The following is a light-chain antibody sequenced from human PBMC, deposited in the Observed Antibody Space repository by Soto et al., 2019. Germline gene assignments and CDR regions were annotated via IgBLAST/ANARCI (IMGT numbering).Light chain of an antibody. J-gene: IGKJ4*01. CDR2: WAS. Sequence: IVMTQSPDSLAVSLGESATINCKSSQSVLYSSNNKNYLAWYQQKPGQPPKLLIYWASTRESGVPDRFSGSGSGTDFTLTISSLQAEDVAVYYCQQYYSIPLTFGGGIKVDIX. V-gene: IGKV4-1*01. CDR1: QSVLYSSNNKNY. CDR3: QQYYSIPLT.